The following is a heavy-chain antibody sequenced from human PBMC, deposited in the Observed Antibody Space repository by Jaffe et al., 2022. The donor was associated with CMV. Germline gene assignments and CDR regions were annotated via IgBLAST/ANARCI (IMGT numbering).Heavy chain of an antibody. CDR3: ARVGNWNFKRYYYYYMDV. V-gene: IGHV1-69*09. CDR1: GGTFSSYA. J-gene: IGHJ6*03. D-gene: IGHD1-1*01. Sequence: QVQLVQSGAEVKKPGSSVKVSCKASGGTFSSYAISWVRQAPGQGLEWMGRIIPILGIANYAQKFQGRVTITADKSTSTAYMELSSLRSEDTAVYYCARVGNWNFKRYYYYYMDVWGKGTTVTVSS. CDR2: IIPILGIA.